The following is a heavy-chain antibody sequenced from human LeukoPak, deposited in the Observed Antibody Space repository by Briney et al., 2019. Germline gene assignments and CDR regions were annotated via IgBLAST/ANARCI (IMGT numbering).Heavy chain of an antibody. Sequence: GESLKISCKGSGYSFINSWISWERQMPGKGLEWMGRIDPSDSYTDYSPSFQGHVTISADKSISTAYLHWSSLKSSDTALYYCARATTVVSFDFWGQGTLVTVSS. J-gene: IGHJ4*02. D-gene: IGHD1-1*01. V-gene: IGHV5-10-1*01. CDR1: GYSFINSW. CDR2: IDPSDSYT. CDR3: ARATTVVSFDF.